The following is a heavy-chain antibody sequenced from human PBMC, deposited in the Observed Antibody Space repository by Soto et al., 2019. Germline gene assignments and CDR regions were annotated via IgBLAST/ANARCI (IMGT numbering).Heavy chain of an antibody. CDR1: GGTFSSYA. J-gene: IGHJ6*02. CDR3: ARDVAAQCISPSCPPDYYYYGMDV. D-gene: IGHD2-2*01. Sequence: QVQLVQSGAEVKKPGSSVKVSCKASGGTFSSYAISWVRQAPGQGLEWMGGIIPIFGTANYAQKFQGRVTITADESTSTAYMELSSLRSEDTAVYYCARDVAAQCISPSCPPDYYYYGMDVWGQGTTVTVSS. V-gene: IGHV1-69*12. CDR2: IIPIFGTA.